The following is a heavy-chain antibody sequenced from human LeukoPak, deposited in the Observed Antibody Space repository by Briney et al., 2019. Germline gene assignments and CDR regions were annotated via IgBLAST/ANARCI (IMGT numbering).Heavy chain of an antibody. CDR3: ARVYYDILTGWYGMDV. CDR2: IYYSGST. CDR1: GGSISSGDYY. Sequence: PSQSLSLTCTVSGGSISSGDYYWSWIRQPPGKGLEWVGYIYYSGSTYYNPSLKSRVTISVDTSKNQFSLKLSSVTAADTAVYYCARVYYDILTGWYGMDVWGQGTTVTVSS. V-gene: IGHV4-30-4*01. J-gene: IGHJ6*02. D-gene: IGHD3-9*01.